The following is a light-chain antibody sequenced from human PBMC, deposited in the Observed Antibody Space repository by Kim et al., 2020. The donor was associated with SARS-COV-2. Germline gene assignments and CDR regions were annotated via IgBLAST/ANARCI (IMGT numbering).Light chain of an antibody. Sequence: QSALTQAVSVSGSPGQSITISCTGTSSDVGGYNHVSWYQQHPGKAPNLLIYDVTNRPSGVSYRFSGSKSGNTASLTISGLQAEDEADYYCSSYRSSTTYVFGTGTKVTVL. CDR1: SSDVGGYNH. V-gene: IGLV2-14*03. CDR2: DVT. CDR3: SSYRSSTTYV. J-gene: IGLJ1*01.